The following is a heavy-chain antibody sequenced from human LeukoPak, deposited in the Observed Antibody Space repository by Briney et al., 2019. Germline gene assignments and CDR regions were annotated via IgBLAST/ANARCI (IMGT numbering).Heavy chain of an antibody. CDR1: GFTFSSYA. V-gene: IGHV3-7*01. J-gene: IGHJ4*02. D-gene: IGHD4-11*01. Sequence: GGSLRLSCAASGFTFSSYAMSWVRQAPGKGLEWVANIKQDGSEKYYVDSVKGRFTISRDNAKNSLYLQMNSLRAEGTAVYYCAREGGYSNYGLDYWGQGTLVTVSS. CDR2: IKQDGSEK. CDR3: AREGGYSNYGLDY.